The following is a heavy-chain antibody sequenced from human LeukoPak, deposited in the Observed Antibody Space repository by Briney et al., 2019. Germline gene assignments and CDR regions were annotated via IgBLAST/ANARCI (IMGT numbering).Heavy chain of an antibody. CDR2: ISYDGSNK. CDR3: ARDYLSSPRIPRFGLYFDY. J-gene: IGHJ4*02. D-gene: IGHD3-3*01. V-gene: IGHV3-30*04. Sequence: PGGSLRLSCAASGFTFSSYAMHWVRQAPGKGLEWVAVISYDGSNKYYADSVKGRFTISRDNSKNTLYLQMNSLRAEDTAVYYRARDYLSSPRIPRFGLYFDYWGQGTLVTVSS. CDR1: GFTFSSYA.